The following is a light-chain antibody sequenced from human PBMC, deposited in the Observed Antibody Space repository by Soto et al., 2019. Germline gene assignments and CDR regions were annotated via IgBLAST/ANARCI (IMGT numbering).Light chain of an antibody. CDR1: QSVLYSSNNKNY. V-gene: IGKV4-1*01. J-gene: IGKJ5*01. CDR2: WAS. Sequence: DIVMTQSPDSLAVSLGERATINCKSSQSVLYSSNNKNYLAWYQQKPGQPPQLLIYWASTRESGVPDRFSGRGSGTDFTLTISSLQAEDVAVYYCQQYYSTPPVTFGQGTRLEIK. CDR3: QQYYSTPPVT.